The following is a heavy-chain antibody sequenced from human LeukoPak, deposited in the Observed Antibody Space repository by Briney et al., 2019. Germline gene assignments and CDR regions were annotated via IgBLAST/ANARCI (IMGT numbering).Heavy chain of an antibody. Sequence: GGSLRLSCAASGFTFSSYAMSWVRQAPGKGLEWVSAISGSGGSTYYADSVKGRFTISRDNAKNSLYLQMNSLRAEDTAVYYCARALNPHYYDSSGYYYVTFDIWGQGTMVTVSS. D-gene: IGHD3-22*01. CDR3: ARALNPHYYDSSGYYYVTFDI. V-gene: IGHV3-23*01. J-gene: IGHJ3*02. CDR1: GFTFSSYA. CDR2: ISGSGGST.